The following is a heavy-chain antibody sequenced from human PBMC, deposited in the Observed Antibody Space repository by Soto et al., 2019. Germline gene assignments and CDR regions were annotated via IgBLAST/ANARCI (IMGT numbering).Heavy chain of an antibody. CDR1: GFTVSSNY. J-gene: IGHJ3*02. D-gene: IGHD4-17*01. V-gene: IGHV3-53*01. CDR2: IYSGGST. CDR3: ARVGYAVTTGGAFDI. Sequence: GGSLRLSCAASGFTVSSNYMSWVRQAPGKGLEWVSVIYSGGSTYYADSAKGRFTISRDNSKNTLYLQMNSLRAEDTAVYYCARVGYAVTTGGAFDIWGQGTMVTVSS.